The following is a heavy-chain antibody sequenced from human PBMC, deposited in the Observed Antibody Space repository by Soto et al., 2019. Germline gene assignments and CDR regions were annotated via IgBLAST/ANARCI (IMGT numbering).Heavy chain of an antibody. D-gene: IGHD3-16*01. V-gene: IGHV1-18*01. Sequence: QVQLVQSGDEVKKPGASVKVSCKASGYIFVNYGIAWVRQAPGQGLEWMGWISPYTGNTHSATKVQGRLTMTTDTSTSTAYMDLGSVTSDDTCVYYCVMVDNYVTPTPQDVWGQGTTVTVSS. CDR2: ISPYTGNT. J-gene: IGHJ6*02. CDR3: VMVDNYVTPTPQDV. CDR1: GYIFVNYG.